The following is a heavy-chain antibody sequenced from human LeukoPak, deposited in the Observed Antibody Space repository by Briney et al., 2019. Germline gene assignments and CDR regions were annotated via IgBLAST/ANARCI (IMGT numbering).Heavy chain of an antibody. V-gene: IGHV3-23*01. J-gene: IGHJ4*02. Sequence: GGSLRLSCAASGFTFSNYGMSWVRQAPGKGLEWVSSISGSGDSTYYADSVKGRFTISRDNSKNTLYLQMNSLRAEDTAVYYCARGLGSRGYFDYWGQGTLVTVSS. D-gene: IGHD3-16*01. CDR2: ISGSGDST. CDR3: ARGLGSRGYFDY. CDR1: GFTFSNYG.